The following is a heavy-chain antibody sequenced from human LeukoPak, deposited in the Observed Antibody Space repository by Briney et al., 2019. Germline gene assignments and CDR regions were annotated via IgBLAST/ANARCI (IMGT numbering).Heavy chain of an antibody. J-gene: IGHJ5*02. CDR3: ARGDVWFDP. Sequence: KPSETLSLTCTVSGRSISSYYWSWIRPPPGKGLEWIGYIYYSGSTNYNPSLKSRVTISVDTSKNQFSLKLSSVTAADTAVYYCARGDVWFDPWGQGTLVTVSS. CDR2: IYYSGST. V-gene: IGHV4-59*01. CDR1: GRSISSYY.